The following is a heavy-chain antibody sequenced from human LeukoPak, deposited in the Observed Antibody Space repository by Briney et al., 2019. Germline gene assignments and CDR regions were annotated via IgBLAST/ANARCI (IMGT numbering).Heavy chain of an antibody. J-gene: IGHJ3*02. CDR3: ARGQRYSSGWYQGAFDI. CDR1: GFTFSNYA. Sequence: EPGGSLRLSCAASGFTFSNYAMSWVRQAPGKGLEWVSTTSGSGGNTYYADSVKGRFTISRDNSKNTLYLQMNSLRAEDTAVYYCARGQRYSSGWYQGAFDIWGQGTMVIVSS. D-gene: IGHD6-19*01. CDR2: TSGSGGNT. V-gene: IGHV3-23*01.